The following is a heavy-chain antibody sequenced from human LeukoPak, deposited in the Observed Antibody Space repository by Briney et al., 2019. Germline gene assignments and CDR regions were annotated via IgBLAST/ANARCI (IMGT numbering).Heavy chain of an antibody. J-gene: IGHJ4*02. Sequence: GGSLRLSCAASGFTFSSYAMSWVRQAPGKGLEWVSAISGSGGSTYYADSVKGRFTISRDNSKNTLYLQMISLRAEDTAVYYCAKDPYDILTGNYSRPFDYWGQGTLVTVSS. D-gene: IGHD3-9*01. CDR3: AKDPYDILTGNYSRPFDY. V-gene: IGHV3-23*01. CDR1: GFTFSSYA. CDR2: ISGSGGST.